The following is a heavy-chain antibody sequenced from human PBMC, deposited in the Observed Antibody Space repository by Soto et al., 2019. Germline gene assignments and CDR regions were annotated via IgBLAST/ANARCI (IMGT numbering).Heavy chain of an antibody. V-gene: IGHV1-69*06. CDR3: ARQTVSSGWHYGNWFDT. Sequence: QEQLVQSGAEVKKPGSSVKVSCKVSGGTFSTFGISWVRQAPGQGLECMGGIIPIFNTAKYAQEFQGRVTITADKSTSTVYMELSSLRSEDTAVYYCARQTVSSGWHYGNWFDTWCQGTLVTVSS. CDR2: IIPIFNTA. J-gene: IGHJ5*02. CDR1: GGTFSTFG. D-gene: IGHD6-19*01.